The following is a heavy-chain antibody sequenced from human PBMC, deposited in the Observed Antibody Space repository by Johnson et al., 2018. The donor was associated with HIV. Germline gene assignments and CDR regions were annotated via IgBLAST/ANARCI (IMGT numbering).Heavy chain of an antibody. J-gene: IGHJ3*02. V-gene: IGHV3-15*01. CDR1: GFSFSNAW. CDR2: IKSKTDGGTT. D-gene: IGHD3-22*01. Sequence: VQLVESGGGLVKAGGSLRLSCAASGFSFSNAWMSWVRQAPGKGLEWVGRIKSKTDGGTTDYAAPVKGRFTISRDDSKNTLYLQMNSLKTEDTAVYYCTTVSGYYDSSGYSGRAFDIWGQGTMVTVSS. CDR3: TTVSGYYDSSGYSGRAFDI.